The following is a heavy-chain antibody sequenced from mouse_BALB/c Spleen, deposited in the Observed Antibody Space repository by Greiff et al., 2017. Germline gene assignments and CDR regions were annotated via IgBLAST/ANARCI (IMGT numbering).Heavy chain of an antibody. CDR1: GFTFSSYA. J-gene: IGHJ4*01. D-gene: IGHD1-1*01. CDR2: ISSGGSYT. CDR3: ARVITTPYYAMDY. V-gene: IGHV5-9-4*01. Sequence: EVQRVESGGGLVKPGGSLKLSCAASGFTFSSYAMSWVRQSPEKRLEWVAEISSGGSYTYYPDTVTGRFTISRDNAKNTLYLEMSSLRSEDTAMYYCARVITTPYYAMDYWGQGTSVTVSS.